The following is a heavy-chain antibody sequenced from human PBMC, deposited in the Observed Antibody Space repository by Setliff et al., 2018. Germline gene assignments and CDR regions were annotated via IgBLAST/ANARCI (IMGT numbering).Heavy chain of an antibody. V-gene: IGHV4-59*01. CDR3: ARDRTAYSYGLDV. CDR1: GGSISPYF. D-gene: IGHD5-18*01. Sequence: SETLSLTCTVSGGSISPYFWSWIRQLPGKGLEWIGYIYHNGNTNFNPSLKSRVNMSVDTSKNQIALNLKSVTAADTAVYYCARDRTAYSYGLDVWGQGTTVTVSS. J-gene: IGHJ6*02. CDR2: IYHNGNT.